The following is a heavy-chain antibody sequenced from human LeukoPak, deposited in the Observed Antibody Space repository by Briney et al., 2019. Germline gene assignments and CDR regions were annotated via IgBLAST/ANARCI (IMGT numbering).Heavy chain of an antibody. J-gene: IGHJ4*02. V-gene: IGHV3-23*01. CDR2: ISGSGGST. Sequence: GGSLRLSCAASGFTFSSYGMSWVRQAPGKGLEWVSAISGSGGSTYYADSVKGRFTISRDNSKNTLYLQMNSLRAEDTAVYYCAKVSREEGYYYDSSGYYGPIDYWGQGTLVTVSS. CDR3: AKVSREEGYYYDSSGYYGPIDY. D-gene: IGHD3-22*01. CDR1: GFTFSSYG.